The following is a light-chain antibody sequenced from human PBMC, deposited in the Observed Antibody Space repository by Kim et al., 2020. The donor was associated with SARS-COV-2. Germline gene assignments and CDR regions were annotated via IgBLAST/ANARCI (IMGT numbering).Light chain of an antibody. J-gene: IGLJ3*02. V-gene: IGLV3-21*04. CDR2: NDS. CDR3: QVFDHNSDHWV. CDR1: NLGYQS. Sequence: SYELTQPPSVSVAPGETASIACGTNNLGYQSVHWYQQKPGQAPVVVIHNDSGRPSGIPERFSGSKSRNTATLTISRVEAGDEADYYCQVFDHNSDHWVFGGGTKLTVL.